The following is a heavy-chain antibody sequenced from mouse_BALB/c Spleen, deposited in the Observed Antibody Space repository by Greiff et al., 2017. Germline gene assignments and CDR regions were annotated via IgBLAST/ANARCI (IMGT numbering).Heavy chain of an antibody. CDR3: AREPTYHKGWAWFAY. Sequence: QVQLKESGPGLVAPSQSLSITCTVSGFSLTGYGVNWVRQPPGKGLEWLGMIWGDGSTDYNSALKSRLSISKDNSKSQVFLKMNSLQTDDTARYYCAREPTYHKGWAWFAYWGQGTLVTVSA. D-gene: IGHD2-12*01. V-gene: IGHV2-6-7*01. J-gene: IGHJ3*01. CDR1: GFSLTGYG. CDR2: IWGDGST.